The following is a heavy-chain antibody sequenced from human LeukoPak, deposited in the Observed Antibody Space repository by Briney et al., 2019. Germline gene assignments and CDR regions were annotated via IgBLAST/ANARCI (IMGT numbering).Heavy chain of an antibody. CDR3: ARDQLGDYGGNTGPRDAFDI. J-gene: IGHJ3*02. Sequence: ESGGSLRLSCAASGFTFSSYAMHWVRQAPGQGLEWMGIINPSGGSTSYAQKFQGRVTMTRDTSTSTVYMELSSLRSEDTAVYYCARDQLGDYGGNTGPRDAFDIWGQGTMVTVSS. D-gene: IGHD4-23*01. CDR1: GFTFSSYA. V-gene: IGHV1-46*01. CDR2: INPSGGST.